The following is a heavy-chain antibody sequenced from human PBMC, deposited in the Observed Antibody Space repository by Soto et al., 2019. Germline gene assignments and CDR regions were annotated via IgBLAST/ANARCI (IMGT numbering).Heavy chain of an antibody. CDR3: ARTLYGDNVDY. CDR2: MNPNSGNT. V-gene: IGHV1-8*01. Sequence: ASVKVSCKAYGYTFTSYDINWVRQATGQGPEWMGWMNPNSGNTGHAQKFQGRVTMTRNTSISTAYMELSSLRSEGTAVYYCARTLYGDNVDYWGQGTLVTVSS. J-gene: IGHJ4*02. D-gene: IGHD4-17*01. CDR1: GYTFTSYD.